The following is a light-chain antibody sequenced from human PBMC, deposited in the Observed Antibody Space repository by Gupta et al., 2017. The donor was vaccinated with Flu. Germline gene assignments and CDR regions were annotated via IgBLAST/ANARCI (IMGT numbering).Light chain of an antibody. J-gene: IGKJ2*01. V-gene: IGKV3-15*01. Sequence: EIVMTQSPATLSVSPGERATLSCRASQSIRSNLAWYQQKPGQAPILLIYRASTRATGIPARFSGSGSGTEFTLTISSLQSEDFAVYYCQQYNDGPPYTFGQGTKLQIK. CDR2: RAS. CDR1: QSIRSN. CDR3: QQYNDGPPYT.